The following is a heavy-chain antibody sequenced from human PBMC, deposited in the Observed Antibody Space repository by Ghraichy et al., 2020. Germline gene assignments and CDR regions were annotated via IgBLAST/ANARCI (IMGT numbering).Heavy chain of an antibody. CDR2: INPQNGNT. Sequence: ASVTVSCKTSGYIFTSYDMHWVRQAPGQRFEWIGLINPQNGNTRYSQQFQGRVTFTRDAFASTAYMELTSLRSEDTALYFCAKDLQGSDPSFDYWGQGTLVTVSS. D-gene: IGHD2-15*01. CDR3: AKDLQGSDPSFDY. J-gene: IGHJ4*02. V-gene: IGHV1-3*01. CDR1: GYIFTSYD.